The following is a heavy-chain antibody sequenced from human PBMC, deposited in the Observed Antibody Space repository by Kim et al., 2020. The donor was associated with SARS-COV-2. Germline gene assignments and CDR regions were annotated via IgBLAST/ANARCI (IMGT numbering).Heavy chain of an antibody. CDR3: ASHVEMATSNYFDY. CDR1: GGTFSSYA. D-gene: IGHD5-12*01. Sequence: SVKVSCKASGGTFSSYAISWVRQAPGQGLEWMGGIIPIFGTANYAQKFKGRVTITADESTSTAYMELSSLRSEDTAVYYCASHVEMATSNYFDYWGQGTLVTVSS. V-gene: IGHV1-69*13. CDR2: IIPIFGTA. J-gene: IGHJ4*02.